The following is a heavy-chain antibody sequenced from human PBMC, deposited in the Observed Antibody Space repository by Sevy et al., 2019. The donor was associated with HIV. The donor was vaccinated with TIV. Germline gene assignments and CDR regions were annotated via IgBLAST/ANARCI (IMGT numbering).Heavy chain of an antibody. D-gene: IGHD3-22*01. CDR2: ISYSGSSK. CDR3: ARDRVRGDYYDNTLDP. Sequence: GGSLRLSCAASGFTFSSYAMHWVRQAPGKGLEWVALISYSGSSKYYADSVKGRLTISRDNSKNTLYLQMNSLRAEDTAVYYCARDRVRGDYYDNTLDPWGQGTLVTVSS. V-gene: IGHV3-30*04. CDR1: GFTFSSYA. J-gene: IGHJ5*02.